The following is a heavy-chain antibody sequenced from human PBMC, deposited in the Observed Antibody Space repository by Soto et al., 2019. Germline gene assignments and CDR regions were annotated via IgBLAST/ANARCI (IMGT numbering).Heavy chain of an antibody. D-gene: IGHD3-22*01. CDR2: INPNSGGT. Sequence: ASVKLSCRASGYTFTGYYMHWVRQAPGQGLEWMGWINPNSGGTNYAQKFQGRVTMTRDTSISTAYMELSRLRSDDTAVYYCARSYYYDILVDYWAQATLLTASS. V-gene: IGHV1-2*02. CDR1: GYTFTGYY. CDR3: ARSYYYDILVDY. J-gene: IGHJ4*02.